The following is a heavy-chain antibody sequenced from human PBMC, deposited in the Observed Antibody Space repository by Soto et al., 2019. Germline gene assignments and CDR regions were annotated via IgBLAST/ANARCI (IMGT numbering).Heavy chain of an antibody. V-gene: IGHV3-23*01. J-gene: IGHJ4*02. D-gene: IGHD7-27*01. CDR2: ISGSGGSGRG. Sequence: PGGSLRLSCVGSGFSFRKYAMNWVRQAPGKGLEWVSGISGSGGSGRGFYADSVKGRFTISRDNSKSTLYLQVDSLRPEDAAVYYCARDPKTSGGQHWAFNYFDSWGQGTLVTVSS. CDR1: GFSFRKYA. CDR3: ARDPKTSGGQHWAFNYFDS.